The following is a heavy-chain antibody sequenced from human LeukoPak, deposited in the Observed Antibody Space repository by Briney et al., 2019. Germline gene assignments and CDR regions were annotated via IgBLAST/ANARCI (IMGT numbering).Heavy chain of an antibody. V-gene: IGHV3-30*09. CDR1: GFTFSNFA. CDR3: AKSYDNGWYVCDY. Sequence: GGSLRLSWAASGFTFSNFAMNWVRQAPGKGVEWVAFISYDGSIKSYADSVKGRFAVSRDNSKNTLYLQMNSLRPEDTAFYYCAKSYDNGWYVCDYWGQGTLVTVSS. J-gene: IGHJ4*02. D-gene: IGHD6-19*01. CDR2: ISYDGSIK.